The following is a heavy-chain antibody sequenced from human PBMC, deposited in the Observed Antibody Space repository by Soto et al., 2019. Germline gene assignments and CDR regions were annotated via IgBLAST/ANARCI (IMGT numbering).Heavy chain of an antibody. CDR3: ARGIEGWYQGRYYYGMDV. CDR1: GGSVSSGSYY. D-gene: IGHD6-19*01. V-gene: IGHV4-61*01. Sequence: QVQLQESGPGLVKPSETLSLTYTVSGGSVSSGSYYWSWIRQPPGKGLEWIGYIYYSGSTNYNPSLKSRVTISVDTSKNQFSLKLSSVTAADTAVYYCARGIEGWYQGRYYYGMDVWGQGTPVNVSS. CDR2: IYYSGST. J-gene: IGHJ6*02.